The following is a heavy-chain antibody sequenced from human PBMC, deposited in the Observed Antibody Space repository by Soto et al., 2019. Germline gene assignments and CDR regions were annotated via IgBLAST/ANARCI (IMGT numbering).Heavy chain of an antibody. CDR2: ISAYNGNT. CDR1: GYTFTSYG. D-gene: IGHD6-13*01. Sequence: ASVKVSCKASGYTFTSYGISWVRQAPGQGLEWMGWISAYNGNTNYAQKLQGRVTMTTDTSTSTAYMELRSLRSDDTAVYYCALREAYRSSWYFDYCGQGYLVTVSS. CDR3: ALREAYRSSWYFDY. V-gene: IGHV1-18*01. J-gene: IGHJ4*02.